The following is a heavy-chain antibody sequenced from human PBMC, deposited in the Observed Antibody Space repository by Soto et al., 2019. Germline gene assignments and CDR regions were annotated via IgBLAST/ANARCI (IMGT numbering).Heavy chain of an antibody. D-gene: IGHD1-1*01. CDR1: GGSISSHY. Sequence: QVQLQESGPGLVTPSETLSLTCTVSGGSISSHYWSWIRHPAGKGREWIGRIYTSGSTNYNPSLTSRVTMSVDTSKNQFSLKLSSVTAADTAVYYCARDRATTNWFDPWCQGTLVTVSS. CDR2: IYTSGST. V-gene: IGHV4-4*07. CDR3: ARDRATTNWFDP. J-gene: IGHJ5*02.